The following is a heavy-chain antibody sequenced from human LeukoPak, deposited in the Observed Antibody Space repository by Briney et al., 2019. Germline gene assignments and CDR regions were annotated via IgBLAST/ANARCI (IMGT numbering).Heavy chain of an antibody. CDR2: ISGSGGST. Sequence: GGSLRLSCAASGFTFSSYAMSWVRQAPGKGLEWVSAISGSGGSTYYAGSVKGRFTISRDNSKNTLYLQMNSLRAEDTAVYYCAKDRESAYYYYYMDVWGKGTTVTVSS. V-gene: IGHV3-23*01. J-gene: IGHJ6*03. CDR1: GFTFSSYA. CDR3: AKDRESAYYYYYMDV.